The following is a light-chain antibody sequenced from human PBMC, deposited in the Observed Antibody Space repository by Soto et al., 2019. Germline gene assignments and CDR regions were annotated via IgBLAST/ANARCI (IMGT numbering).Light chain of an antibody. CDR2: YAS. CDR3: QQYDKWPHT. V-gene: IGKV3-15*01. CDR1: QNLSRN. Sequence: EMVMTQSPATLSVSPGERATLSCRASQNLSRNLAWYQQQPGQAPRLLIFYASTRATGIPARFSGSGSGTDLTITISSLQSEDFAVYYCQQYDKWPHTFGQGTKLEIK. J-gene: IGKJ2*01.